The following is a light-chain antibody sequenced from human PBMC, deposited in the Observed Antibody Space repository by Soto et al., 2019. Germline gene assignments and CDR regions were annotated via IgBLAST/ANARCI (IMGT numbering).Light chain of an antibody. Sequence: QSALTQPASVSGSLGQSITISCTGTSSDVGGYNYVSWYQQHPGKAPKVMIFEVSNRPSGVSNRFSGSKSGNMASLTISGLQAEDEADYYCSSFTSTSTVLLGGGTKVTVL. J-gene: IGLJ2*01. V-gene: IGLV2-14*01. CDR2: EVS. CDR3: SSFTSTSTVL. CDR1: SSDVGGYNY.